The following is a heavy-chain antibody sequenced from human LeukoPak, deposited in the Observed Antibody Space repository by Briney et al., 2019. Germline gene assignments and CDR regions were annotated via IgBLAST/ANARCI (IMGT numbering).Heavy chain of an antibody. CDR2: IYYSGST. D-gene: IGHD3-10*01. J-gene: IGHJ3*02. CDR3: ARALMVRGVNDAFDI. Sequence: SETLSLTCTVSGGSISSYYWSWIRQPPGKGPEWIGYIYYSGSTNYNPSLKSRVTISVDTSKNQFSLKLSSVTAADTAVYYCARALMVRGVNDAFDIWGQGTMVTVSS. CDR1: GGSISSYY. V-gene: IGHV4-59*01.